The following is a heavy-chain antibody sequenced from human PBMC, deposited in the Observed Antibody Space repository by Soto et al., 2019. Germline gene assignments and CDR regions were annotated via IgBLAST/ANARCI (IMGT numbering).Heavy chain of an antibody. CDR1: GGSISGSY. V-gene: IGHV4-59*01. J-gene: IGHJ4*02. Sequence: SETLSLTCSVSGGSISGSYWSWIRQSPGKGLEWLGYLYYTGSTNYSPSLRSRVSISVDTSKNEFSLRLSSVTAADTAVYFCARCVAVPRAHIDYSGQRTHVTVSS. D-gene: IGHD6-19*01. CDR3: ARCVAVPRAHIDY. CDR2: LYYTGST.